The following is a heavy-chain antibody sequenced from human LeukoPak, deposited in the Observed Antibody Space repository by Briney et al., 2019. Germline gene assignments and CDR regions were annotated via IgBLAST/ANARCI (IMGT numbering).Heavy chain of an antibody. J-gene: IGHJ4*02. Sequence: GESLKISCKGSGYRFTSYWIGWVRQMPGKGLEWMGIIYPGESETRYSPSVQGQVTISADKSITTAYLQWSSLKASDTAMYYCAKLGAYSSSWYGFFDYWGQGTLVAVSS. CDR2: IYPGESET. D-gene: IGHD6-13*01. CDR1: GYRFTSYW. V-gene: IGHV5-51*01. CDR3: AKLGAYSSSWYGFFDY.